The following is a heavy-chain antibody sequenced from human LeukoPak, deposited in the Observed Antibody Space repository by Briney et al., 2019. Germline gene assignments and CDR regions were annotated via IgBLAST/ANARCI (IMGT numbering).Heavy chain of an antibody. CDR3: ARDRRDWGSYNWFDP. J-gene: IGHJ5*02. Sequence: SETLSLTCAVYGGSFSGYFWSWIRQPPGKGLEWIGDINHNGGTNYNPFLKSRVTISVDTSKNQFSLKLSSVTAADTAVYCCARDRRDWGSYNWFDPWGQGTLVTVSS. V-gene: IGHV4-34*01. D-gene: IGHD7-27*01. CDR1: GGSFSGYF. CDR2: INHNGGT.